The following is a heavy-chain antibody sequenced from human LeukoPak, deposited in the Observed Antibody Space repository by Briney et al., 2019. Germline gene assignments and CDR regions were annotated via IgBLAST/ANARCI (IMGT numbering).Heavy chain of an antibody. J-gene: IGHJ5*02. CDR1: GGSFSGYY. CDR3: ARVVYCSSTSCSLGANWFDP. D-gene: IGHD2-2*01. Sequence: SETLSLTCAVYGGSFSGYYWSWIRQPPGKGLEWIGEINHSGSTNYNPSLKSRVTISVDPSKNQFSLKLSSVTAADTAVYYCARVVYCSSTSCSLGANWFDPWGQGTLVTVSS. CDR2: INHSGST. V-gene: IGHV4-34*01.